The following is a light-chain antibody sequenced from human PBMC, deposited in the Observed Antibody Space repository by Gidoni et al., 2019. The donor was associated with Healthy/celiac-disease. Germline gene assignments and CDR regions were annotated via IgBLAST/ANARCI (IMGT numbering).Light chain of an antibody. CDR2: WAS. CDR1: QSVLYSSNNKNY. Sequence: DIVMTQSPDSLAVSLGERATINCKSSQSVLYSSNNKNYLAWYQQKPGQPPKLPIYWASTRESGVPDRFSGRGSGTDFTLTISSLQAEDVAVYYCQQYYSTPQLLTFGGXTKVEIK. V-gene: IGKV4-1*01. CDR3: QQYYSTPQLLT. J-gene: IGKJ4*01.